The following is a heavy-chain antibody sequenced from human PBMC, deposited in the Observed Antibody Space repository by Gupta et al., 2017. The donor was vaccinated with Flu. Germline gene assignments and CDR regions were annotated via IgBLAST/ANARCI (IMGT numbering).Heavy chain of an antibody. D-gene: IGHD6-13*01. CDR2: IKQDGGEK. CDR3: AKVATWGSTNWAFES. CDR1: GFTFSTYR. Sequence: EVQLVESGGGLVQPGVSLRLSCAASGFTFSTYRMSWVRQAPGKGLEWVANIKQDGGEKYYVDSVKGRFTISRDNAKNSLYLQMNSLRDEDTAVYYCAKVATWGSTNWAFESWGQGTLVTVPS. J-gene: IGHJ4*02. V-gene: IGHV3-7*01.